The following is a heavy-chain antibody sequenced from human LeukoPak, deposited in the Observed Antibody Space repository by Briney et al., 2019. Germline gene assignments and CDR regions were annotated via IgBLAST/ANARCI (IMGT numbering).Heavy chain of an antibody. CDR3: AKDPRIAAAGMLDY. D-gene: IGHD6-13*01. V-gene: IGHV3-23*01. CDR1: GFTFSSYA. CDR2: ISGSGGST. J-gene: IGHJ4*02. Sequence: GGSLRLSCAASGFTFSSYAMSWVRRAPGKGLEWVSAISGSGGSTYYAHSVKGRFPIPRDNSKNTLYLQMNSLRAEDTAVYYCAKDPRIAAAGMLDYWGQGTLVTVSS.